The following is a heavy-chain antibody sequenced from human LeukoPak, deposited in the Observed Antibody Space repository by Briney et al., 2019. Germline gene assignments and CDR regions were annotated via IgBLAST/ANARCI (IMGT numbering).Heavy chain of an antibody. CDR1: GYSFTSYW. CDR2: IYPGDSDT. D-gene: IGHD6-19*01. V-gene: IGHV5-51*01. CDR3: ASPIAVAGTGSGAFDI. J-gene: IGHJ3*02. Sequence: GESLKISCKGSGYSFTSYWIGWVRQMPGKGLEWMGIIYPGDSDTRYSPSFQGQVTISADKSISTAYLQWSSLKASDTAMYYSASPIAVAGTGSGAFDIWGQGTMVTVSS.